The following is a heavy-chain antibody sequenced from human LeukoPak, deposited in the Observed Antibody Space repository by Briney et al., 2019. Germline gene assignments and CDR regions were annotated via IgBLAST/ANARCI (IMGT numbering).Heavy chain of an antibody. J-gene: IGHJ4*02. V-gene: IGHV3-23*01. CDR1: GFTFSSYA. CDR3: AKGIQCELPLEY. CDR2: ISISGGST. D-gene: IGHD1-26*01. Sequence: GGSLRLSCAASGFTFSSYAMSWVRQAPGKGLEWVSAISISGGSTYYAGSVKGRFTISRDKSKNTLYLQMNTLRAEDTAIYYCAKGIQCELPLEYWGQGTLVTVSS.